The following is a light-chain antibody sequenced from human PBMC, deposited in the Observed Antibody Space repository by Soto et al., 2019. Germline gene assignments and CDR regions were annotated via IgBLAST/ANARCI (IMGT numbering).Light chain of an antibody. CDR1: SSEVGGYNY. CDR2: EVS. V-gene: IGLV2-14*01. Sequence: QSALTQPASVSGSPGQSITISCTGTSSEVGGYNYVSWYQQHPGIAPKLMIYEVSNRPSGVSNRFSGSKSGNTASLTISGLQPEDEADYYCSSYTSSSTLVVFGGGTKVTVL. J-gene: IGLJ2*01. CDR3: SSYTSSSTLVV.